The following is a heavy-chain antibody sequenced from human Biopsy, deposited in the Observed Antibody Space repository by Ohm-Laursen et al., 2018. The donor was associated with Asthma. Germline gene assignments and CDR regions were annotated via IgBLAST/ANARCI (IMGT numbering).Heavy chain of an antibody. CDR3: TRAGQCSSTSCYNPGWFDP. J-gene: IGHJ5*02. Sequence: SDTLSLTCAVYGGSFSGYYWSWIRQPPGKGLERIGEINHSGSTNYNPSLKSRVTISVDTSKNQLSLKLSSVAAADTAVYYCTRAGQCSSTSCYNPGWFDPWGQGTLVTVSS. V-gene: IGHV4-34*01. CDR2: INHSGST. CDR1: GGSFSGYY. D-gene: IGHD2-2*01.